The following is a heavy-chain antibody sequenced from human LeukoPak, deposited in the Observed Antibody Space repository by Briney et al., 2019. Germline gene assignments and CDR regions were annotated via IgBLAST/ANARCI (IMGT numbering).Heavy chain of an antibody. CDR1: GGSISSSSYY. V-gene: IGHV4-39*07. J-gene: IGHJ4*02. CDR3: ARDRGGAIDY. CDR2: IYYSGST. Sequence: SETLSLTCTVSGGSISSSSYYWGWIRQPPGKGLEWIGSIYYSGSTYYNPSLNSRVTISVDTSKNHFSLKLSSVTAADTAVYYCARDRGGAIDYWGQGTLVTVSS. D-gene: IGHD1-26*01.